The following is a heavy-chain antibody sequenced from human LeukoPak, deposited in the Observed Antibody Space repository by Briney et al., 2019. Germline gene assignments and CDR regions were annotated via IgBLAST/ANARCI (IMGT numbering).Heavy chain of an antibody. V-gene: IGHV3-23*01. CDR3: ARDRGGYSGYGGD. CDR2: LTGSGGST. Sequence: QPGGSLRLSCAASGFTFSSSSMSWVRQAPGKGLEWVSALTGSGGSTYYADSVKGRFTISRDNSKKTLFLQMNSLRAEDTAVYYCARDRGGYSGYGGDWGQGTLVTVSS. D-gene: IGHD5-12*01. J-gene: IGHJ4*02. CDR1: GFTFSSSS.